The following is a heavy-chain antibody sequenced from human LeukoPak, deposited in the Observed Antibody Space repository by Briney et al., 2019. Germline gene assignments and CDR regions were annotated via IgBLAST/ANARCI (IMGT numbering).Heavy chain of an antibody. D-gene: IGHD3-22*01. V-gene: IGHV3-30*04. CDR2: ISYDGSNK. J-gene: IGHJ4*02. CDR1: GYTFSSYA. CDR3: ARRSRRPEGHDYDSRSYYYVDIDY. Sequence: GGSLRLSCAASGYTFSSYAMHWVRQAPGKGLEWVAVISYDGSNKYYADSVKGRFTISRDNSKNTLYLQMNNLRAADTAVYYCARRSRRPEGHDYDSRSYYYVDIDYWGQGTLVTVSS.